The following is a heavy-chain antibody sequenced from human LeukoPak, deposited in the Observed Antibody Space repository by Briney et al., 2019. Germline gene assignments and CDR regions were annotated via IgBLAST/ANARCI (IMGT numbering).Heavy chain of an antibody. D-gene: IGHD4-11*01. CDR2: IYPGDSDT. CDR3: ARSYGNSLDY. V-gene: IGHV5-51*01. CDR1: GYSFANYW. J-gene: IGHJ4*02. Sequence: GESLKISCKGSGYSFANYWIGWVRQMPGKGLEWMGIIYPGDSDTRYSPSFQGQVTISADKSISTAYLQWSGLKASDTAVYYCARSYGNSLDYWGQGTLVTVSS.